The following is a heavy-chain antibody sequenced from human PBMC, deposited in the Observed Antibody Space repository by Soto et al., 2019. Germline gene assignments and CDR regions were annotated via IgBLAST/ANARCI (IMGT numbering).Heavy chain of an antibody. V-gene: IGHV3-30*18. Sequence: QVHLVESGGGVVQPGRSLRLSCAASGFTFSNYGMHWVRQAPGKGLEWVAVISYDGSNKYYTDSVKGRFTISRDNSKNTLYLQMNSLSPDDTAVYYCAKDPFAKSESYPGYWGQGTLVTVSS. CDR3: AKDPFAKSESYPGY. J-gene: IGHJ4*02. CDR1: GFTFSNYG. CDR2: ISYDGSNK. D-gene: IGHD2-2*03.